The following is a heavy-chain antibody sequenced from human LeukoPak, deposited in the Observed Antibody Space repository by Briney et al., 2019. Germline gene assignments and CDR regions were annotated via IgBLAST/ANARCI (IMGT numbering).Heavy chain of an antibody. J-gene: IGHJ4*02. Sequence: ASVKVSCKASGYTFTSYGISWVRQAPGQGLEWMGWISAYNGNTNYAQKLQGRVTITTDTSTSTAYMELRSLRSDDTAVYYCARGVADIVVVPAAHRGYFDYWGQGTLVTVSS. D-gene: IGHD2-2*01. CDR3: ARGVADIVVVPAAHRGYFDY. CDR2: ISAYNGNT. V-gene: IGHV1-18*01. CDR1: GYTFTSYG.